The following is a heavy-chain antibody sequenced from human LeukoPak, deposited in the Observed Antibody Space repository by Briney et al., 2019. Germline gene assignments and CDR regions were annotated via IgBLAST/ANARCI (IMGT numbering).Heavy chain of an antibody. CDR1: GFTFSSYA. CDR2: ITISGGST. V-gene: IGHV3-23*01. Sequence: GGSLRLSCAASGFTFSSYAMSWVRQAPGGLEWVSSITISGGSTNYADSVKGRFTISRDNSKNTLYLQMSSLRAEDTAVYYCAKQGGYSGYNWYYFDYWGQGTLVTVSS. CDR3: AKQGGYSGYNWYYFDY. J-gene: IGHJ4*02. D-gene: IGHD5-12*01.